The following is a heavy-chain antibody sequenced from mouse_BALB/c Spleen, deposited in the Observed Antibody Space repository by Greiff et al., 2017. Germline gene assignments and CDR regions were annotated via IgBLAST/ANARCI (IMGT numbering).Heavy chain of an antibody. V-gene: IGHV1-54*01. CDR2: INPGSGGT. J-gene: IGHJ3*01. Sequence: QVQLQQSGAELVRPGTSVKVSCKASGYAFTNYLIEWVKQRPGQGLEWIGVINPGSGGTNYQEKFKGKATLTADKSSSTAYMQLSSLTSDDSAVYFCARGGTGFAYWGQGTLVTVSA. CDR1: GYAFTNYL. CDR3: ARGGTGFAY. D-gene: IGHD3-3*01.